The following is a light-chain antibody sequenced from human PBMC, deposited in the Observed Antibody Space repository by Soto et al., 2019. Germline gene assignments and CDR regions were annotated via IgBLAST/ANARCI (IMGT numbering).Light chain of an antibody. Sequence: QAVVTQEPSLTVSAGRTVILTCGSSTGAVTSGHYPYWFQQKPGQAPRTLIYDTSNKHSWTPARFSGSLLGGKATLTLSGAQPDDEADYYCLLYSGGARGIFCGGIKLTVL. J-gene: IGLJ2*01. CDR2: DTS. CDR1: TGAVTSGHY. CDR3: LLYSGGARGI. V-gene: IGLV7-46*01.